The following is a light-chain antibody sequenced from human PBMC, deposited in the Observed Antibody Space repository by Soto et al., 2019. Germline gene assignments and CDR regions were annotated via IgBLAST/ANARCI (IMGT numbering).Light chain of an antibody. CDR3: SSYSTNSTHVV. V-gene: IGLV2-14*01. J-gene: IGLJ3*02. CDR2: EFS. CDR1: SSDVGGSNY. Sequence: QSALTQPASVSGSPGQSITISCTGTSSDVGGSNYVSWYQQHPGKAPKLIIFEFSNRPSGLSNRFSGSKSGNTASLTIAGLQAEDEADYYCSSYSTNSTHVVFGGGTKLTVL.